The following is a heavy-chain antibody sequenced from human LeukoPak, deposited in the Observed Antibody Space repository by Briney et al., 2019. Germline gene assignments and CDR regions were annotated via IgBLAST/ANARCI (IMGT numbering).Heavy chain of an antibody. CDR1: GGSFSGYY. V-gene: IGHV4-34*01. CDR2: INHSGST. Sequence: PSETLSLTCAVYGGSFSGYYWSWIRQPLGKGLEWIGEINHSGSTNYNPSLKSRVTISIDTSKNQFSLKLSSVTAADTAVYYCASGLMTTLDYWGQGTLVTVSS. CDR3: ASGLMTTLDY. J-gene: IGHJ4*02. D-gene: IGHD4-17*01.